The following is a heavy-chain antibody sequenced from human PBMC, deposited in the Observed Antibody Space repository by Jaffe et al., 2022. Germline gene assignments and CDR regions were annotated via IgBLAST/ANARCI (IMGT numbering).Heavy chain of an antibody. J-gene: IGHJ3*02. D-gene: IGHD2-2*01. CDR1: GFAFSDYY. V-gene: IGHV3-11*01. CDR2: ISSRTSPI. CDR3: ARDLRPEAFDI. Sequence: QVQLVESGGDLVKPGGSLRLSCAASGFAFSDYYMSWIRQAPGKGLEWVAYISSRTSPIYYADSVKGRFTISRDNAKDSLYLQMNSLRVEDTAVYYCARDLRPEAFDIWGQGTMVTVSS.